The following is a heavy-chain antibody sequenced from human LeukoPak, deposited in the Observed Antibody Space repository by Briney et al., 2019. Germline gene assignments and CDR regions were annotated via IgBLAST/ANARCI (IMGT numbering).Heavy chain of an antibody. V-gene: IGHV3-30-3*01. CDR3: VEQNRGTYYFDY. D-gene: IGHD1-26*01. CDR1: GFTFSRYA. J-gene: IGHJ4*02. CDR2: ISYDGSNK. Sequence: GGSLRLSCGASGFTFSRYAMHWVRQAPGKGLEWVAIISYDGSNKYYADSVKGRFTISRDNSKNTLYLQMNSLRAEDTAVYYCVEQNRGTYYFDYWGQGTLVTVSS.